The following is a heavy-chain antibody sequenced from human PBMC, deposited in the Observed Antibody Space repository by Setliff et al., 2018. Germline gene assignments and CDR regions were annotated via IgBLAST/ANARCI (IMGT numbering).Heavy chain of an antibody. J-gene: IGHJ4*02. V-gene: IGHV1-46*03. CDR1: GGTFTNYA. CDR3: ARSTSWFSTNY. D-gene: IGHD2-2*01. Sequence: ASVKVSCKASGGTFTNYAINWVRQAPGQGLEWMMMINPNGDRTTYAQKFQGRVTMTRDTSTSTVYMELSSLRSEDTAVYYCARSTSWFSTNYWGQGTPVTVSS. CDR2: INPNGDRT.